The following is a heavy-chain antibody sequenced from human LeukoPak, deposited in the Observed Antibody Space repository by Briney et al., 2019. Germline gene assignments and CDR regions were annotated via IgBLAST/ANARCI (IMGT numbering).Heavy chain of an antibody. Sequence: GGSLRLSCAASGFTFSNYGMHWVRQAPGKGLEWVAFIRYDGSNKYYADSVKGRFTISRDNSKNTLYLQMNSLRAEDTAVYYCAKDYDYGDYASLGYWGQGTLVTVSS. CDR2: IRYDGSNK. V-gene: IGHV3-30*02. CDR3: AKDYDYGDYASLGY. J-gene: IGHJ4*02. CDR1: GFTFSNYG. D-gene: IGHD4-17*01.